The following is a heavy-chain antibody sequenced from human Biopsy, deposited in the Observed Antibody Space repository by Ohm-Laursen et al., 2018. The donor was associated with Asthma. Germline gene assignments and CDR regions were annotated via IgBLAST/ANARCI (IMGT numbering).Heavy chain of an antibody. CDR1: GYTFTHFA. CDR2: INAGDGNT. Sequence: SSVKVSCKASGYTFTHFAIHWVRQAPGQRLEWMGWINAGDGNTKYSQKFQGRVTITRDTSASTAYMDLRSLRSEDTAMYYCARTYYDFLTGQVNDAFALWGQGTMVTVSS. V-gene: IGHV1-3*01. D-gene: IGHD3-9*01. J-gene: IGHJ3*01. CDR3: ARTYYDFLTGQVNDAFAL.